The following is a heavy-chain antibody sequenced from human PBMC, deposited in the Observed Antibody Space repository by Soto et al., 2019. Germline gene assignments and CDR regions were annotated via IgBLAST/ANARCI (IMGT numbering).Heavy chain of an antibody. CDR2: IIPIFGTA. CDR3: ARVPIQRGWHYYYYYGMDG. V-gene: IGHV1-69*13. J-gene: IGHJ6*02. CDR1: GGTFSSYA. D-gene: IGHD6-19*01. Sequence: SVKVSCKASGGTFSSYAISWVRRAPGQGLEWMGGIIPIFGTANYAQKFQGRVTITADESTSTAYMELSSLRSEDTAVYYCARVPIQRGWHYYYYYGMDGWRQGTTVTVSS.